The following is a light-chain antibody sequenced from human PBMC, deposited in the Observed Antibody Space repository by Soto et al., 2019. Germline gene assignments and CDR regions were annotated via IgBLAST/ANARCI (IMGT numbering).Light chain of an antibody. CDR1: QSVSSN. CDR2: AAS. J-gene: IGKJ4*01. CDR3: QQYSSWPLT. V-gene: IGKV3-15*01. Sequence: EIVMTQSQGTLSLSPGEGATLSCRASQSVSSNLAWYQQKPGQAPRLLIYAASTMATGIPARFTGSGSGTEFTLTISSLQSDDFGVYYCQQYSSWPLTFGGGTKVEI.